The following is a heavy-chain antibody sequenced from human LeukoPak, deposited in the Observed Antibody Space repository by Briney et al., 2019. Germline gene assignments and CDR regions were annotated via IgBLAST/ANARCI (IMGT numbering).Heavy chain of an antibody. V-gene: IGHV4-59*08. D-gene: IGHD2-2*01. Sequence: SETLSLTCTVSGGSISSYYWSWIRQPPGKGLEWIGYIYYSGSTYYNPSLKSRVTISVDTSKNQFSLKLSSVTAADTAVYYCARGGEDIVVVPAAIWFDPWGQGTLVTVSS. CDR2: IYYSGST. CDR1: GGSISSYY. CDR3: ARGGEDIVVVPAAIWFDP. J-gene: IGHJ5*02.